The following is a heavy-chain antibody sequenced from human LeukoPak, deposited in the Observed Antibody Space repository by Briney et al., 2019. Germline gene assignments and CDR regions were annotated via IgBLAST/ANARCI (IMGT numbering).Heavy chain of an antibody. Sequence: PGGSLRLSCAASGFTFSSYAMSWVRQAPGKGLEWVSAISGSGGSTEYADSVQGRFTISRDNPKNTLNLQMNSLSAEDTAVYYCAKGTPGTYYYYYYYMDVWGKGTTVTVSS. CDR2: ISGSGGST. V-gene: IGHV3-23*01. D-gene: IGHD1-1*01. CDR1: GFTFSSYA. CDR3: AKGTPGTYYYYYYYMDV. J-gene: IGHJ6*03.